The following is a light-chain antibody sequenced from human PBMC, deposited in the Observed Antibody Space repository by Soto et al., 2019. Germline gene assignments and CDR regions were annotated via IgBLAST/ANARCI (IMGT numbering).Light chain of an antibody. V-gene: IGLV2-11*01. J-gene: IGLJ1*01. CDR2: DVS. CDR3: CLYAGSYAFV. Sequence: QSVLTQPRSVSGSPGQSVTISCTGTSSDVGGYNYVSLYLQHPGKAPKLMIYDVSQRPSGVPDRFSGSRSGNSASLTISGLQAEEVSDYYCCLYAGSYAFVFGAGTKVTVL. CDR1: SSDVGGYNY.